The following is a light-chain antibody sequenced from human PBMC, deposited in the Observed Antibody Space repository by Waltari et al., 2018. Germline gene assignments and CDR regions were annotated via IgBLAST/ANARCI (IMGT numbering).Light chain of an antibody. CDR1: QSVSSN. CDR2: GAS. CDR3: QQYNNWPLYT. Sequence: EIVMTQSPATLSVSPGERATLSGRASQSVSSNLAWYQQKPGQAPRLLIYGASTRATGIPARFSGSGSETEFTLTISSLQSEDFAVYYCQQYNNWPLYTFGQGTKLEIK. J-gene: IGKJ2*01. V-gene: IGKV3-15*01.